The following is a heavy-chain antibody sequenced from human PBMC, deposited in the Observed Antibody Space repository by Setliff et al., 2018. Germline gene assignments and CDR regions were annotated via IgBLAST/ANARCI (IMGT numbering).Heavy chain of an antibody. CDR3: ALSYHYPFYYDY. Sequence: PSETLSLTCTVSGDYISSQYWSWIRQPPGKGLEWIGYISNRGSTDYNPSLKSRVTISEDTSRSQFSLKLTSVTTADTAVYYCALSYHYPFYYDYWGLGTLVTVSS. D-gene: IGHD3-16*02. J-gene: IGHJ4*02. CDR1: GDYISSQY. V-gene: IGHV4-59*11. CDR2: ISNRGST.